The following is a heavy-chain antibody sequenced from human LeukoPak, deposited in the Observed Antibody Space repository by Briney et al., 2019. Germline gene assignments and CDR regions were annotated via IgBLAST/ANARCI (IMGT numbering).Heavy chain of an antibody. J-gene: IGHJ5*02. V-gene: IGHV3-30*19. Sequence: GRSLRLSCAASGFTFSSYGMHWVRQAPGKGLEWVAVISYDGSNKYYADSVKGRFTISRDNSKNTLYLQMNSLRAEDTAVYYCARDDHCSGGSCYSFWFDPWGQGTLVTVSS. CDR2: ISYDGSNK. CDR1: GFTFSSYG. CDR3: ARDDHCSGGSCYSFWFDP. D-gene: IGHD2-15*01.